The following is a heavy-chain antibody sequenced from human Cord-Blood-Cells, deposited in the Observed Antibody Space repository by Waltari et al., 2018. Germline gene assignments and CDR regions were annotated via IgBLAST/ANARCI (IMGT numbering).Heavy chain of an antibody. CDR1: GGTFSSYA. Sequence: QVQLVQSGAEVKKPGCSVKVSCKASGGTFSSYAISWVRQAPGQGVEWMGGIIPIFGTANYAQKLQGRVTITADESTRTAYMELSSLRSEDTAVYYCARSRDYYDSSGFDYWGQGTLVTVSS. CDR3: ARSRDYYDSSGFDY. CDR2: IIPIFGTA. D-gene: IGHD3-22*01. V-gene: IGHV1-69*01. J-gene: IGHJ4*02.